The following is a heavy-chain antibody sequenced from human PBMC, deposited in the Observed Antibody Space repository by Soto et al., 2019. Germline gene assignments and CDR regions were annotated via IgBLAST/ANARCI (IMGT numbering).Heavy chain of an antibody. CDR3: ARDPGYSTTWHQAFDI. Sequence: QVQLVQSGAEVKKPGALVKVSCKASGYTFTSYGISWVRQAPGQGPEWMGRISTYNGNTNYVQKLQGRVTMTTDTSTNTAYLELRSLRYDDTAVYYCARDPGYSTTWHQAFDIWGQGTMVTVSS. V-gene: IGHV1-18*01. CDR2: ISTYNGNT. J-gene: IGHJ3*02. D-gene: IGHD6-13*01. CDR1: GYTFTSYG.